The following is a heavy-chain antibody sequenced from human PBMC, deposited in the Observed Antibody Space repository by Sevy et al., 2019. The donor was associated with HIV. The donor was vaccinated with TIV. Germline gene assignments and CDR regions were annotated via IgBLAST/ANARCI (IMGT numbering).Heavy chain of an antibody. CDR3: AKTINSGGGVVPAANYYYYGLDV. V-gene: IGHV3-23*01. CDR1: GFTFSGYA. CDR2: INGKGRST. D-gene: IGHD2-2*01. J-gene: IGHJ6*02. Sequence: GGSLRLSCAASGFTFSGYAMNWVRQAPGKGLEWVSAINGKGRSTHYADSVEGRVTISRDNSKNTLYLEMNSLRAEDTAVYYCAKTINSGGGVVPAANYYYYGLDVWRQGTTVTVS.